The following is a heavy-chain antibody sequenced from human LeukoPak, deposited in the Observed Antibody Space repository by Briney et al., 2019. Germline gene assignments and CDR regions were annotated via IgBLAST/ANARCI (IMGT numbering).Heavy chain of an antibody. J-gene: IGHJ4*02. CDR3: ARDIGAGSTSFIPADY. CDR1: GGSISSYY. Sequence: SETLSLTCTVSGGSISSYYWSWIRQPAGKGLEWIGRIYTGGSTNYNPSLKSRVTMSVDTSKNQFSLKLSSVTAADTAVYYCARDIGAGSTSFIPADYWGQGTLVTVSS. V-gene: IGHV4-4*07. D-gene: IGHD2-2*01. CDR2: IYTGGST.